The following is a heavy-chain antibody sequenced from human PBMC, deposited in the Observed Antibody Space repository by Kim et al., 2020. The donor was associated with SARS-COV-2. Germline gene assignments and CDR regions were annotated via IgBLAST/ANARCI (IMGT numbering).Heavy chain of an antibody. Sequence: GGSLRLSCAASGFTFSSYSMNWVRQAPGKGLEWVSSISSSSSYIYYADSVKGRFTISRDNAKNSLYLQMNSLRAEDTAVYYCARESLGGGHPLDYWGQGTLVTVSS. J-gene: IGHJ4*02. CDR3: ARESLGGGHPLDY. V-gene: IGHV3-21*01. CDR2: ISSSSSYI. CDR1: GFTFSSYS. D-gene: IGHD2-15*01.